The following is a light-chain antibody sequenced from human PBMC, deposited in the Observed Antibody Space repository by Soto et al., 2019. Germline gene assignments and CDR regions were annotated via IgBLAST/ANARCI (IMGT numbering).Light chain of an antibody. Sequence: EMQMTQWTSSLSASVVNRVTITCRASQSISSYLNWYQQKPGKAPNLLIYSASTLQTAVPSRFSGSGSGAEFSLPFCSLQAEDVAVYYCQQYYSTPLTVGGGTKVDIK. CDR3: QQYYSTPLT. V-gene: IGKV1-39*01. CDR2: SAS. J-gene: IGKJ4*01. CDR1: QSISSY.